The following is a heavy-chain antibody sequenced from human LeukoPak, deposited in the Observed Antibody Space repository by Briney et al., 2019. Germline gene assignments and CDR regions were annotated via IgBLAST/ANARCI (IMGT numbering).Heavy chain of an antibody. V-gene: IGHV5-51*01. Sequence: GESLKISCQTSGYSFTNFWIAWVRQTPGKGLEWLGIISPGDSDALYNPSFQGHVTKSTDRSINTAYLQWSSLQASDTAIYYCARCGYVGSGNYYNWFDPWGQGTLVTVAS. CDR2: ISPGDSDA. CDR1: GYSFTNFW. CDR3: ARCGYVGSGNYYNWFDP. D-gene: IGHD3-10*01. J-gene: IGHJ5*02.